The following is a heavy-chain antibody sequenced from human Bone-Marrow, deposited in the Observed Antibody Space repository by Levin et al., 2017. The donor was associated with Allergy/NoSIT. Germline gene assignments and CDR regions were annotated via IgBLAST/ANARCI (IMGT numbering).Heavy chain of an antibody. CDR2: ISSSSSYI. CDR1: GFTFSSYS. J-gene: IGHJ4*02. V-gene: IGHV3-21*01. Sequence: PGGSLRLSCAASGFTFSSYSMNWVRQAPGKGLEWVSSISSSSSYIYYADSVKGRFTISRDNAKNSLYLQMNSLRAEDTAVYYCARDRYCSSTSCPLDYWGQGTLVTVSS. CDR3: ARDRYCSSTSCPLDY. D-gene: IGHD2-2*01.